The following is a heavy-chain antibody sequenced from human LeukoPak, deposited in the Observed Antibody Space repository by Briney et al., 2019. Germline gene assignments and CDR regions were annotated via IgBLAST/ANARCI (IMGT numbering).Heavy chain of an antibody. Sequence: SETLSLTCAVSGGSISSGGYSWNWIRQPPGKGLEWIGSIYYSGSTYYNPSLKSRVTISVDTSMDQFSLKLSSVTAADTAVYYCARHGVQSPGASDIWGQGTMVTVSS. D-gene: IGHD2-8*01. V-gene: IGHV4-30-2*03. CDR3: ARHGVQSPGASDI. CDR2: IYYSGST. CDR1: GGSISSGGYS. J-gene: IGHJ3*02.